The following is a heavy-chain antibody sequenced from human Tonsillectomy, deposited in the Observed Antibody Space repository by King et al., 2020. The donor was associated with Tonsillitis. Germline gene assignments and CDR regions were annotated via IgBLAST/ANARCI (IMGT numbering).Heavy chain of an antibody. CDR1: GGTFSSYA. CDR3: ARYVSTVVRKYFYDGMDV. J-gene: IGHJ6*02. D-gene: IGHD4-23*01. V-gene: IGHV1-69*01. CDR2: IIPIIGTA. Sequence: VQLVQSGAEVKKPGSSVKVSCKASGGTFSSYAISWVRQAPGQGLEWMGGIIPIIGTANYAQKFQGRVTITAEESTSTAYMELSRLRSEDTAVYYCARYVSTVVRKYFYDGMDVWGQGTTVTVSS.